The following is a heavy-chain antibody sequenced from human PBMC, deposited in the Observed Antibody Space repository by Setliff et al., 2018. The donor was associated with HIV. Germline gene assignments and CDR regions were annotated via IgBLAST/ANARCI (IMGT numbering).Heavy chain of an antibody. CDR1: GASISGSSFY. Sequence: PSETLSLTCTVSGASISGSSFYWGWIRQPPGRGLEWIGTIYYSGNTYYNPSLKSRVSISIDASKNQFSLKLNSVTAADTAVYYCAKRTFGSGRLDPWGQGTLVTVSS. CDR3: AKRTFGSGRLDP. V-gene: IGHV4-39*01. CDR2: IYYSGNT. J-gene: IGHJ5*02. D-gene: IGHD3-16*01.